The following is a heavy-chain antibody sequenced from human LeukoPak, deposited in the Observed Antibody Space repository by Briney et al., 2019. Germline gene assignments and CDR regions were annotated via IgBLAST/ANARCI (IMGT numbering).Heavy chain of an antibody. J-gene: IGHJ4*02. Sequence: GGSLRLSCAASGFTFSSYGMHWVRQAPGKGLEWVAVIRYDGSNKFYADSVKGRFTISRDNSKNTVYLQMNSLRAEDTAVYYCAKDEGTYYDFWSGYRYCGQGTLVTVSS. CDR1: GFTFSSYG. V-gene: IGHV3-33*06. D-gene: IGHD3-3*01. CDR3: AKDEGTYYDFWSGYRY. CDR2: IRYDGSNK.